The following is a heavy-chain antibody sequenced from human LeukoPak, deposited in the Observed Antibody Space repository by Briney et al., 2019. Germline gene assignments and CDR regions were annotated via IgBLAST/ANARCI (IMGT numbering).Heavy chain of an antibody. CDR1: GFTFSTYW. CDR2: INQHGSEK. CDR3: VREYRGRPDFDH. V-gene: IGHV3-7*04. Sequence: GGSLRLSCAASGFTFSTYWMTWVRQAPGKGLEWVANINQHGSEKHYVDSVKGRFTISTENAKNSLYLQMNSLRADDTAVYYCVREYRGRPDFDHWGQGTLVTVSS. D-gene: IGHD1-26*01. J-gene: IGHJ4*02.